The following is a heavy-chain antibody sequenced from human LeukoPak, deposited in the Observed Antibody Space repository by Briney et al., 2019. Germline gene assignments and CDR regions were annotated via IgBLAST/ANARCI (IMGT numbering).Heavy chain of an antibody. CDR2: IRYVGSNK. CDR3: ARVVDSGYYYYYYYMDD. J-gene: IGHJ6*03. Sequence: GGSLRLSCAATGFTFSSYGRHWVRQAPGKGLDWVAFIRYVGSNKYYAGSVKGRFTISRDNSKTTLYLQMNSLRAEDTAVYYCARVVDSGYYYYYYYMDDWGKGTTVTVSS. D-gene: IGHD1-26*01. CDR1: GFTFSSYG. V-gene: IGHV3-30*02.